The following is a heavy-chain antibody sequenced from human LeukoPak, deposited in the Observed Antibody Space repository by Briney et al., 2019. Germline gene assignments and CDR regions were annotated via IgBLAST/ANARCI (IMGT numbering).Heavy chain of an antibody. Sequence: NPSETLSLTCTVSGGSMSSYYWSWIRQTPGKGLEWIGYIYYSGSTNYNPSLKSRVTISVDTSKNQFSLKSSSVTAADTAVYYCARDLRGNSCYDYWGQGTLVIVSS. CDR3: ARDLRGNSCYDY. CDR2: IYYSGST. CDR1: GGSMSSYY. J-gene: IGHJ4*02. V-gene: IGHV4-59*01. D-gene: IGHD2-2*01.